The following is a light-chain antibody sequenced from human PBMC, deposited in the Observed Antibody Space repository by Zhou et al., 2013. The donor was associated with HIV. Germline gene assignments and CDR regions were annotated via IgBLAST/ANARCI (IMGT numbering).Light chain of an antibody. CDR1: QGINRW. CDR3: QKYTFGLPI. V-gene: IGKV1D-16*01. J-gene: IGKJ5*01. Sequence: DIQMTQSPSYVSASVGDRVTITCRASQGINRWMVWYQQKPGNAPRLLIYDTSTLYSGVPXRFSGSRSGTDYTLTIRSLQPEDVATYFCQKYTFGLPIFGQGTRLEI. CDR2: DTS.